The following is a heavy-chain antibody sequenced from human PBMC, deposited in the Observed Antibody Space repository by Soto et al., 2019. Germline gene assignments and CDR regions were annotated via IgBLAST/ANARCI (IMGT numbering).Heavy chain of an antibody. Sequence: SGTLSLTCTVSGGSISSGGYYWNWIRQHPGKGLERIGCISYSGSTNYNPSLKSRVTISVDTSKNQFSLKLSSVTAADTAVYYCARADVKLLWFGEPQSHYFDYWGQGTLVTVSS. CDR2: ISYSGST. CDR1: GGSISSGGYY. V-gene: IGHV4-61*08. D-gene: IGHD3-10*01. J-gene: IGHJ4*02. CDR3: ARADVKLLWFGEPQSHYFDY.